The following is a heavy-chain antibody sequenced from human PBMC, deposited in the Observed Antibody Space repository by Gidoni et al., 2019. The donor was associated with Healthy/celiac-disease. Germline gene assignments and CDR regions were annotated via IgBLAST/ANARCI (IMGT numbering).Heavy chain of an antibody. CDR1: GFTFSSYA. D-gene: IGHD3-22*01. CDR3: VKGGGYYDSSGYFGGDFDY. V-gene: IGHV3-64D*06. Sequence: EVQLVESGGGLVQPGGSLGLSCSASGFTFSSYAMHWVRQAPGKGLEYVSAISSNGGSTYYADSVKGRFTISRDNSKNTLYLQMSSLRAEDTAVYYCVKGGGYYDSSGYFGGDFDYWGQGTLVTVSS. J-gene: IGHJ4*02. CDR2: ISSNGGST.